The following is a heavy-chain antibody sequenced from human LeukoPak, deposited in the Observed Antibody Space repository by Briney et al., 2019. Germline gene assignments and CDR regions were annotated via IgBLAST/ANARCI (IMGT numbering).Heavy chain of an antibody. CDR2: ISYDGSNK. Sequence: GSLRLSCAASGFTFSSYAMHWVRQAPGKGLEWVAVISYDGSNKYYADSAKGRFTISRDNSKNTLYLQMNSLRAEDTAVYYCARAEVIAVAHFDYWGQGTLVTVSS. CDR1: GFTFSSYA. CDR3: ARAEVIAVAHFDY. J-gene: IGHJ4*02. V-gene: IGHV3-30*04. D-gene: IGHD6-19*01.